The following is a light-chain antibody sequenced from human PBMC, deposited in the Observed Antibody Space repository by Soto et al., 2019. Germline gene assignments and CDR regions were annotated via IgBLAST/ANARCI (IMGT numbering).Light chain of an antibody. J-gene: IGKJ4*01. Sequence: EILLTQYPATLSVSPGERATLSCRASQSVSSNLVWYQQKPGQAPRVLIYDISTRATGIPTRLSGSGYGTELTLTISSMKYEDFEVYYCQQYNSWTLTFGGGTKVDIK. CDR1: QSVSSN. CDR3: QQYNSWTLT. CDR2: DIS. V-gene: IGKV3D-15*01.